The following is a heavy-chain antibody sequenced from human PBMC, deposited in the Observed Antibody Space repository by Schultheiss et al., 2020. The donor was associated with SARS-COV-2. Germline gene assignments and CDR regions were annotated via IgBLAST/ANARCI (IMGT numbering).Heavy chain of an antibody. J-gene: IGHJ2*01. D-gene: IGHD4-23*01. CDR2: INHSGST. V-gene: IGHV4-34*01. Sequence: SETLSLTCAVYGGSFSGYYWSWIRQPPGKGLEWIGEINHSGSTNYNPSLKSRVTISVDTSKNQFSLKLSSVTAADTAVYYCARIYGGNRYWYFDLWGRGTLVTVSS. CDR3: ARIYGGNRYWYFDL. CDR1: GGSFSGYY.